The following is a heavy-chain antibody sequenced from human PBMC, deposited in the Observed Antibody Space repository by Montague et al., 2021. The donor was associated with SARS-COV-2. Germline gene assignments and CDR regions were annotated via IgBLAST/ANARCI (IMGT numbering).Heavy chain of an antibody. V-gene: IGHV4-39*01. CDR2: IYYSGST. CDR1: GGSISSSSYY. Sequence: SETLSLTCTVSGGSISSSSYYWGWIRQPPGKGLEWIGRIYYSGSTYYNQSLKSRVTISVDTSKNQFSLKMSSVTAADTAVYYCARPLNLYYYGSGSYRSWFYPSGQGTLVTVSS. J-gene: IGHJ5*02. D-gene: IGHD3-10*01. CDR3: ARPLNLYYYGSGSYRSWFYP.